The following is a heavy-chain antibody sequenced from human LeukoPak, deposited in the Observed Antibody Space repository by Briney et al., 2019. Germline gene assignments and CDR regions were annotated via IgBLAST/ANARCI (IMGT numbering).Heavy chain of an antibody. Sequence: GGSLRLSCAASGFTFSSYGMHWVRQAPGKGLEWVAFIRYDGSNKYYADSVKGRFTISRDNAKNSLYLQMNSLRAEDTAVYYCARDRDSGWVNYYYYMDVWGKGTTVAVSS. CDR2: IRYDGSNK. D-gene: IGHD6-19*01. CDR3: ARDRDSGWVNYYYYMDV. V-gene: IGHV3-30*02. CDR1: GFTFSSYG. J-gene: IGHJ6*03.